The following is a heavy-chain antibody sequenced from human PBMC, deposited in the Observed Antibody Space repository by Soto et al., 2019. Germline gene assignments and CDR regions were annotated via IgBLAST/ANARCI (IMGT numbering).Heavy chain of an antibody. D-gene: IGHD2-15*01. V-gene: IGHV3-49*03. CDR3: TRHFSGSGG. CDR2: IRGKVSGGTT. CDR1: GFTFGDYD. J-gene: IGHJ4*02. Sequence: EAKLVESGGGLVQPGRSLRLSCTASGFTFGDYDMSWFRQSPGKGLEWVGFIRGKVSGGTTEYAASVKGRFTLSRDDSKSIAYLQMNSLKTEDTAVYYCTRHFSGSGGWGQGTLVTVSS.